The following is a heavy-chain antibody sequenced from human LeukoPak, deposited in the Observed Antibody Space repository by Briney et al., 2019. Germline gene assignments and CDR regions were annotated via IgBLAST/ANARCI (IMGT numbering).Heavy chain of an antibody. CDR1: GGSIYGYH. D-gene: IGHD3-9*01. CDR3: ARGIRYFDSSMMSDY. J-gene: IGHJ4*02. CDR2: INYSGST. Sequence: PSETLSLTCTVSGGSIYGYHWSWIRQPPGKGLEWIGYINYSGSTNYNPSLKSRVTISVDTSKNQFSLKLSSVTAADTAVYYCARGIRYFDSSMMSDYWGQGTLVTVSS. V-gene: IGHV4-59*01.